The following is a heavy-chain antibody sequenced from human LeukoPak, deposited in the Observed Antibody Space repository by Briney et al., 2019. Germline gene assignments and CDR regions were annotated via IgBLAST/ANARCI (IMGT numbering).Heavy chain of an antibody. J-gene: IGHJ4*02. CDR1: GDPISSSSYY. CDR2: IYYSGST. D-gene: IGHD2-2*01. V-gene: IGHV4-39*01. Sequence: SETLSLTCTVSGDPISSSSYYWGWIRQPPGKGLEWIGSIYYSGSTYYKPSLKSRVTISVDTWKNQFSLRLSSVTAADTAVYYCARVGGHCTSTSCPPPDYWGQGTLVTVSS. CDR3: ARVGGHCTSTSCPPPDY.